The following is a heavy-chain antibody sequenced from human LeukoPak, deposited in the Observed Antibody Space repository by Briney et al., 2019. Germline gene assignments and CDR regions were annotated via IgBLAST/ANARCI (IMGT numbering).Heavy chain of an antibody. Sequence: GRSLRLSCAASGFTFSSYAMHWVRQAPGKGLEWVAVISYDGSNKYYADSVKGRFTISRDNSKNTLYLQMNSLRAEDTAVYYCVRGLYYYDSSGPAGYWGQGTLVTVSS. CDR1: GFTFSSYA. D-gene: IGHD3-22*01. V-gene: IGHV3-30-3*01. CDR2: ISYDGSNK. J-gene: IGHJ4*02. CDR3: VRGLYYYDSSGPAGY.